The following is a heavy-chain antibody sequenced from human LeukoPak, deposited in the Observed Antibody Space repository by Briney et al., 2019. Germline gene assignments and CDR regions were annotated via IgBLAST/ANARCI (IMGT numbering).Heavy chain of an antibody. D-gene: IGHD5-18*01. CDR2: IRYDGSNK. Sequence: PGGSLRLSCAASGFTVSSNYMSWVRQAPGRGLEWVAFIRYDGSNKYHADSVKGRFTISRDNPKNTLYLQMNSLRAEDTAMYYCARTWKQLWSSFDYWSQGTLVTVSS. CDR3: ARTWKQLWSSFDY. J-gene: IGHJ4*02. V-gene: IGHV3-30*02. CDR1: GFTVSSNY.